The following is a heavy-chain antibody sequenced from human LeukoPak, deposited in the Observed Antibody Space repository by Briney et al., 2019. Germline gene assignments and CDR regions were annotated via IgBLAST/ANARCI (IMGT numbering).Heavy chain of an antibody. CDR3: ARVGDSSGWYLIPGYYYYYMDV. J-gene: IGHJ6*03. CDR2: IKQDGSEK. CDR1: GFTLSSYW. D-gene: IGHD6-19*01. Sequence: GGSLRLSCAASGFTLSSYWMSWVRQAPGKGLEWVANIKQDGSEKYYVDSVKGRFTISRDNAKNSLYLQMNSLRAEDTAVYYCARVGDSSGWYLIPGYYYYYMDVWGKGTTVTISS. V-gene: IGHV3-7*01.